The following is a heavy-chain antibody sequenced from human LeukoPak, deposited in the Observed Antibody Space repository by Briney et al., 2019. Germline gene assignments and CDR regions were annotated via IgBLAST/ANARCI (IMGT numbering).Heavy chain of an antibody. CDR1: GFTFSSYA. V-gene: IGHV3-23*01. CDR2: ISGSGGST. Sequence: GGTLRLSCAASGFTFSSYAMSWVRQAPGKGLEWVSVISGSGGSTYYADSMKGRFTISRDNSKNTLSLQMNNLRAEDTALYYCAKQAQGSSSSFDPWGQGTLVTVSS. D-gene: IGHD6-6*01. J-gene: IGHJ5*02. CDR3: AKQAQGSSSSFDP.